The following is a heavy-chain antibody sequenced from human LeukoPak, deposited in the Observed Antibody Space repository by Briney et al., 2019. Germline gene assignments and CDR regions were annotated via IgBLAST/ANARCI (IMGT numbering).Heavy chain of an antibody. CDR1: GASINNNF. J-gene: IGHJ4*01. Sequence: SETLSLTCTVSGASINNNFWTWIRQPPRKGLEWIGYIYSSGSANYNPSLKSRVIISGDTSKNQISLNLTSVTAADTAVYFCARHRDYYDTWGHGTLVTVSS. CDR3: ARHRDYYDT. CDR2: IYSSGSA. V-gene: IGHV4-59*08. D-gene: IGHD3-22*01.